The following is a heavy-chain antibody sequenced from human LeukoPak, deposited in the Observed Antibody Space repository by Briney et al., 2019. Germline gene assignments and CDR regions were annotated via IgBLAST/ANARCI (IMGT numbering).Heavy chain of an antibody. V-gene: IGHV3-7*04. D-gene: IGHD2-8*01. CDR1: VFPFTNHW. CDR2: IMQNGRET. CDR3: ARARYCANPVCHIGGGLDV. Sequence: GGSLRLSCAASVFPFTNHWMTWVRQAPGKGLEWVATIMQNGRETYYVESVKGRFTISRDNARDSVYLQMTFLTAEDAAVYYCARARYCANPVCHIGGGLDVWGPGTTVTVSS. J-gene: IGHJ6*02.